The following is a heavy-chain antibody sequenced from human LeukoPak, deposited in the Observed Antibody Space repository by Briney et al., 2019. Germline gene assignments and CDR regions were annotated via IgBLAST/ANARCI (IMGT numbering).Heavy chain of an antibody. CDR1: GGSFSGYY. CDR3: ARRSRGGSYHYFDY. CDR2: INHSGST. J-gene: IGHJ4*02. V-gene: IGHV4-34*01. Sequence: SETLSLTCAVYGGSFSGYYWSWIRQPPGKGLEWIGEINHSGSTNYNPSLKSRVTISVDTSKNQFSLKLSSVTAADTAVYYCARRSRGGSYHYFDYWGQGTLVTVSS. D-gene: IGHD1-26*01.